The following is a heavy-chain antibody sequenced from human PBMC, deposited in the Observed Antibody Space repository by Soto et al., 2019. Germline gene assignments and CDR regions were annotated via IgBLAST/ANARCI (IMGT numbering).Heavy chain of an antibody. CDR2: ISGYNGNA. CDR3: AREGSYGWYDC. J-gene: IGHJ5*01. CDR1: GYTFSSHG. V-gene: IGHV1-18*01. D-gene: IGHD2-15*01. Sequence: QVQLVQSGAEVRKPGASVKVSCKASGYTFSSHGIIWVRQAPGQGLEWMGWISGYNGNAKYAQRFQGRVTMTPDTSTSTVYMDLRSLGSDDSAVYYCAREGSYGWYDCWGQGTLVTVSS.